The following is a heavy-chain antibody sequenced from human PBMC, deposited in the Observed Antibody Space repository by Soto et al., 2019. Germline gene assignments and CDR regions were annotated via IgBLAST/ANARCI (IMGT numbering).Heavy chain of an antibody. Sequence: GGSLRLSCAASGFTFSNAWMSWVRQAPGKGLEWVGRIKSKTDGGTTDYAAPVKGRFTISRDDSKNTLYLQMNSLKTEDTAVYYCLFGGGWRKTADAFDIWGQGTMVTVSS. J-gene: IGHJ3*02. D-gene: IGHD6-19*01. CDR2: IKSKTDGGTT. CDR1: GFTFSNAW. CDR3: LFGGGWRKTADAFDI. V-gene: IGHV3-15*01.